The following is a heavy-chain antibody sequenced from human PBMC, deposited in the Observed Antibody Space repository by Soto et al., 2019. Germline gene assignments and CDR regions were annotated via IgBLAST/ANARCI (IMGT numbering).Heavy chain of an antibody. V-gene: IGHV1-18*01. CDR2: ISAYNGNT. Sequence: ASVKVSCKASGYTFTSYGISWVRQAPGQGLEWMGWISAYNGNTNYAQKLQGRVTMTTETSTSTAYMELRSLRSDDTAVYYCARLYSSGWLGHDNWFDPWGQGTLVTVSS. CDR3: ARLYSSGWLGHDNWFDP. CDR1: GYTFTSYG. D-gene: IGHD6-19*01. J-gene: IGHJ5*02.